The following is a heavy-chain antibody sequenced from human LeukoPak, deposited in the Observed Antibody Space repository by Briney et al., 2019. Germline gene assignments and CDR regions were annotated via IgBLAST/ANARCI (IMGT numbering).Heavy chain of an antibody. CDR1: GGSFSGYY. J-gene: IGHJ5*02. V-gene: IGHV4-34*01. Sequence: PSETLSLTCAVYGGSFSGYYWSWIRQPPGKGLEWIGEINHSGSTNYNPSLKSRATISVDTSKNQFSLKLSSVTAADTAVYYCARATVTTYWFDPWGQGTLVTVSS. CDR2: INHSGST. CDR3: ARATVTTYWFDP. D-gene: IGHD4-17*01.